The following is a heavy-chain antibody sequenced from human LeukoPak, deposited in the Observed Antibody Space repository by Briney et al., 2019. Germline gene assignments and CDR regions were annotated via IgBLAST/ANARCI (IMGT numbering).Heavy chain of an antibody. CDR2: IWYDGSNK. D-gene: IGHD3-10*01. Sequence: GGALRLSCAASGLTFSSYGMHWVRQAPGKGLEWVAFIWYDGSNKYYADSVKGRFTISRDNSKNTLYLQMNSLRAEDTAVYYCARDYGSATDLWGQGTTVTVSS. J-gene: IGHJ6*02. V-gene: IGHV3-33*01. CDR3: ARDYGSATDL. CDR1: GLTFSSYG.